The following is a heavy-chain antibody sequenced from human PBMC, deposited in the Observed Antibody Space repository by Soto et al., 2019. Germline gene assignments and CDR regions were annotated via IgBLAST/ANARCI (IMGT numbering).Heavy chain of an antibody. CDR3: ATLISDY. Sequence: SETLSLTCAVYGESFSGYSWSWIRQPPGKGPEWLGEINQSGSTNYNPSLKSRVTISLDTSKNQFSLRLSSVTAADSAIYYCATLISDYWGQGTRVTVSS. J-gene: IGHJ4*02. CDR2: INQSGST. CDR1: GESFSGYS. D-gene: IGHD2-15*01. V-gene: IGHV4-34*01.